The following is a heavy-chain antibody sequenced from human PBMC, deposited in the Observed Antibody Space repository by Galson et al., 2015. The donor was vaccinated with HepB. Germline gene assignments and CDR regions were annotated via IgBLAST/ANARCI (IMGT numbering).Heavy chain of an antibody. CDR2: ISAYNGNT. J-gene: IGHJ4*02. D-gene: IGHD7-27*01. CDR3: VRGDWGWGGFDE. CDR1: GYTFTNYG. Sequence: SVKVSCKASGYTFTNYGISWVRQAPGQGLQWMGWISAYNGNTHYAQKLQGRVTMTTDTSTSTAYMELRSLRSDDTAVYYCVRGDWGWGGFDEWGQGTLVTVSS. V-gene: IGHV1-18*01.